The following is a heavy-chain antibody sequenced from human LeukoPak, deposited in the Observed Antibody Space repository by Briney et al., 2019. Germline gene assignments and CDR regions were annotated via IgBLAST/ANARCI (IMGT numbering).Heavy chain of an antibody. J-gene: IGHJ4*02. CDR1: GFTFSSYG. CDR3: ATSGYSSSWYFG. D-gene: IGHD6-13*01. Sequence: GGSLRLSCAASGFTFSSYGMHWVRQAPGKGLEWVAFIRYDGSNKYYADSVKGRFTISRDNAKNSLYLQMNSLRAEDTAVYYCATSGYSSSWYFGWGQGTLVTVSS. CDR2: IRYDGSNK. V-gene: IGHV3-30*02.